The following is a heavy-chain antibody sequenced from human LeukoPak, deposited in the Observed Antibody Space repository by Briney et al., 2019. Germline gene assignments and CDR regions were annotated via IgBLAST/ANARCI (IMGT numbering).Heavy chain of an antibody. CDR1: GGSISSSSYY. D-gene: IGHD5-18*01. V-gene: IGHV4-39*01. J-gene: IGHJ4*02. Sequence: PSETLSLTCTVSGGSISSSSYYWGWIRQPPGKGLEWIGSIYYSGSTYYNPSLKSRVTISVDTSKNQFSLKLSSVTAADTAVYYCARRYSYGPHFDYWGQGTLVTVSS. CDR2: IYYSGST. CDR3: ARRYSYGPHFDY.